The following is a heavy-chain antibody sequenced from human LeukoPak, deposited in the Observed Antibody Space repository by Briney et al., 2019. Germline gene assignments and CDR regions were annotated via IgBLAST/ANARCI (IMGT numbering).Heavy chain of an antibody. J-gene: IGHJ4*02. CDR2: IYYSGST. CDR3: ARVDSSNWYEYRGYFDY. CDR1: GGSISSSSYY. D-gene: IGHD6-13*01. Sequence: SETLSLTCTVSGGSISSSSYYWGWIRQPPGKGLEWIGYIYYSGSTNSNPSLRSRVTISVDTSKNQFSLKLSSVTAADTAVYYCARVDSSNWYEYRGYFDYWGQGTLVTVSS. V-gene: IGHV4-61*05.